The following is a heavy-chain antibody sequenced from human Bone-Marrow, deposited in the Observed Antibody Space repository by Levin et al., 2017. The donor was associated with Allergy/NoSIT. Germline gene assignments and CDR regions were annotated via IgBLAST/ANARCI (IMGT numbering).Heavy chain of an antibody. CDR2: INAANGDA. CDR1: GYIFSTYG. J-gene: IGHJ5*01. V-gene: IGHV1-3*01. Sequence: GESLKISCQASGYIFSTYGMHWVRQAPGQRLEWMGWINAANGDAKYSEKLQGRVTITRDTSTSTAYMELSSLKSEETAVYYCARGSCNNNGCSRWFDSWGQGTLVTVSS. CDR3: ARGSCNNNGCSRWFDS. D-gene: IGHD2-15*01.